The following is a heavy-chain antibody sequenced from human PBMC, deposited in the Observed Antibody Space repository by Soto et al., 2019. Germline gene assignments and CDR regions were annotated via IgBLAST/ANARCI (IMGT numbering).Heavy chain of an antibody. CDR2: ISGSGTSR. CDR1: GFTFSNYA. Sequence: GGSLSLSCAASGFTFSNYAMSWVRQAPGKGLEWVSAISGSGTSRDSADSVKGRFTISRDNSKNTLYLQMNSLRAEDTAIYYCSKSQPGRNWFDTWGRGTQVTVSS. J-gene: IGHJ5*02. V-gene: IGHV3-23*01. D-gene: IGHD5-18*01. CDR3: SKSQPGRNWFDT.